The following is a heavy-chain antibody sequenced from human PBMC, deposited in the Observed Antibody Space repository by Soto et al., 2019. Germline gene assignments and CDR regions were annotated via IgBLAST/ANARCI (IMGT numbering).Heavy chain of an antibody. D-gene: IGHD1-1*01. CDR3: ARGRYGDY. CDR2: ISAHNGNT. V-gene: IGHV1-18*01. CDR1: GYAFTTYG. Sequence: QVHLVESGAEVNKPGASVRVSCTGSGYAFTTYGITWVRQAPGQGLEWVGWISAHNGNTNYAQKLQGRVTVTRDTSKSTAYMELRILRSDDTAVYYCARGRYGDYWGQGALVTVSS. J-gene: IGHJ4*02.